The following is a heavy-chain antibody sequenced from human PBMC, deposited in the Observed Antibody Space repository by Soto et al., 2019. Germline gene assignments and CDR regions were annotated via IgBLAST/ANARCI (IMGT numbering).Heavy chain of an antibody. D-gene: IGHD6-13*01. J-gene: IGHJ1*01. CDR3: AKDQAAGGTISRYFQY. V-gene: IGHV3-23*01. CDR2: ISGSGGTT. Sequence: EVQLLESGRGLVQPEGSLRLSCAASGFSFSTYAMSWVRQAPGKGLEWVSGISGSGGTTYYADSVKGRFTISRDNSKNTLYLQVNSLRAEDTAVYYCAKDQAAGGTISRYFQYWGQGTLVTVSS. CDR1: GFSFSTYA.